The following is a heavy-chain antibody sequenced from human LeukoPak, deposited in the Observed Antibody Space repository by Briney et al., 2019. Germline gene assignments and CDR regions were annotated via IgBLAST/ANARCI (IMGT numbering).Heavy chain of an antibody. Sequence: SETLSLTCIVSGVSISSYYWSWIRQPPGKGREWIGYIYYRGSTNYNPSLKSRVTISVDTSKNQFSLKLSSVTAADTAVHYCATDRGQTDFWSGVNWFDPWGQGTLVTVSS. D-gene: IGHD3-3*01. V-gene: IGHV4-59*01. CDR3: ATDRGQTDFWSGVNWFDP. CDR2: IYYRGST. CDR1: GVSISSYY. J-gene: IGHJ5*02.